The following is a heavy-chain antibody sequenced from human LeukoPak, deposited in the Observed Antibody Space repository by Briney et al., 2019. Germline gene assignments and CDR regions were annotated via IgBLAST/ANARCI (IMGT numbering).Heavy chain of an antibody. V-gene: IGHV1-69*13. Sequence: ASVKVSCKASGGTFSSYAISWVRQAPGQGLEWMGGIIPIFGTANYAQKFQGRVTITADESTSTAYMGLSSLRSEDTAVYYCARSPSLEYCSSTSCYLGYWGQGTLVTVSS. CDR2: IIPIFGTA. D-gene: IGHD2-2*01. CDR1: GGTFSSYA. CDR3: ARSPSLEYCSSTSCYLGY. J-gene: IGHJ4*02.